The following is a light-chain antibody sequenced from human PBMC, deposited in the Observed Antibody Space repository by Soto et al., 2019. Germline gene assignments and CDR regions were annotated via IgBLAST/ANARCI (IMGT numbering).Light chain of an antibody. CDR2: RTS. V-gene: IGKV3-20*01. Sequence: ALTQSLEKVTVPLGARATTSCRTRQSVSSSYLAWYQQKPGQTPKVLIYRTSTRATGIPDRFSGSGSGTDFTLTISRLEAEDFAVYYCPQYGSSPLTFGGGTKVDIK. CDR1: QSVSSSY. J-gene: IGKJ4*01. CDR3: PQYGSSPLT.